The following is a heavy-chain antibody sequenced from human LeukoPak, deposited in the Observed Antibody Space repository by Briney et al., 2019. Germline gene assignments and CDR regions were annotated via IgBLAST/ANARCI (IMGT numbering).Heavy chain of an antibody. CDR3: ARRGDNWGFFDY. Sequence: PGGSLRLSCAASGFTFSSYWMHWVRQAPGKGLVWVSRINSDGSSTSYADSVKGRFTISRDNSKNTLYLQMNSLRAEDTAVYYCARRGDNWGFFDYWGQGILVTVSS. CDR2: INSDGSST. V-gene: IGHV3-74*01. CDR1: GFTFSSYW. D-gene: IGHD7-27*01. J-gene: IGHJ4*02.